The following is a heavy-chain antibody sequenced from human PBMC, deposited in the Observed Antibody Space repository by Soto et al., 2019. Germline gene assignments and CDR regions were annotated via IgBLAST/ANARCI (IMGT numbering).Heavy chain of an antibody. Sequence: PWGSLRLSCVASGFTFSSYWMSWVRQAPGKGLEWVANIKEDGSEKNYVDSVKGRFTISRDNAKNSLYLQMNSLRVEDTAVYYCAREWYSSRWSYYFDYWGQGTLVTVSS. CDR2: IKEDGSEK. D-gene: IGHD6-13*01. J-gene: IGHJ4*02. V-gene: IGHV3-7*03. CDR1: GFTFSSYW. CDR3: AREWYSSRWSYYFDY.